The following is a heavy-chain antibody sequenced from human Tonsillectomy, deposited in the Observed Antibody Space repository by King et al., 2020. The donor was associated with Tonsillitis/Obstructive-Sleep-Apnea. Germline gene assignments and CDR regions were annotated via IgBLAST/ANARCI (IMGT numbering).Heavy chain of an antibody. D-gene: IGHD1-14*01. CDR3: ARGNRNSFDI. CDR1: GFSFRTYG. J-gene: IGHJ3*02. V-gene: IGHV3-48*02. CDR2: ISITSGTD. Sequence: VQLVESGGGLIQPGGSLRLSCAASGFSFRTYGMNWVRQAPGKGLEWVAFISITSGTDNYADSVGGRFSISADDAKSSLFLLMNSLRDDDTAVYYCARGNRNSFDIWGQGTMVTVSS.